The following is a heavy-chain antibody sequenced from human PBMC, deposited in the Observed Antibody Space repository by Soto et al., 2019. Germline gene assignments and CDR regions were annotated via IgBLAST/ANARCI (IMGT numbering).Heavy chain of an antibody. D-gene: IGHD3-16*01. CDR1: GFTFSSYG. V-gene: IGHV3-30*18. CDR3: AKEGAGIDY. J-gene: IGHJ4*02. Sequence: GGSLRLSCAASGFTFSSYGMHWVRQAPGKGLEWVAVISYDGSNKYYADSVKGRFTISRDNSKNTLYLQMNSLRAEDTAVYYCAKEGAGIDYWGQGTMVTVYS. CDR2: ISYDGSNK.